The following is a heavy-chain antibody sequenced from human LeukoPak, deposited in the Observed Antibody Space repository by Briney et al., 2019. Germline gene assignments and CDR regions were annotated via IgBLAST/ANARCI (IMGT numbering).Heavy chain of an antibody. Sequence: GASVKVSCMDSGYTFTSYDINWVRQATGQGLAWMGWMNPDSGNTDYAQKFQGRVTMTRNTSISTAYMELSSLTSEDTAVYYCARDGSGWQKSDYWGQGTLVTVSS. D-gene: IGHD6-19*01. CDR2: MNPDSGNT. J-gene: IGHJ4*02. CDR3: ARDGSGWQKSDY. CDR1: GYTFTSYD. V-gene: IGHV1-8*01.